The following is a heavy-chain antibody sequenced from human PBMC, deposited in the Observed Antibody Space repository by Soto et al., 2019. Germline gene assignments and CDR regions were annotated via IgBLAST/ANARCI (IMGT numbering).Heavy chain of an antibody. CDR3: ARGTSSWSWKFDY. CDR2: IHDTETT. D-gene: IGHD6-13*01. J-gene: IGHJ4*02. V-gene: IGHV4-59*01. CDR1: DGSISGYF. Sequence: SETLSLTCLVPDGSISGYFWSWNRQPPGKGLEWMGYIHDTETTNYNPSLKSRVTMSLDTSKNQLSLRLTSVTAADTAVYYCARGTSSWSWKFDYWGQGILVTVSS.